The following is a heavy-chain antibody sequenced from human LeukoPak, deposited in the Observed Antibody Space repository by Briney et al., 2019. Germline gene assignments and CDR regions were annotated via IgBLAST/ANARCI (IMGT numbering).Heavy chain of an antibody. CDR1: GFTFSSYA. Sequence: GGSLRLSCAASGFTFSSYAMSWVRQAPGKGLEWVSGISAGGESMYYADSVKGRFTLSRDNSKNTLYLQMNSLRAEDTALYYWAKGRRDGSGSLLNDLWGRGTLVTVSS. V-gene: IGHV3-23*01. D-gene: IGHD3-10*01. J-gene: IGHJ2*01. CDR2: ISAGGESM. CDR3: AKGRRDGSGSLLNDL.